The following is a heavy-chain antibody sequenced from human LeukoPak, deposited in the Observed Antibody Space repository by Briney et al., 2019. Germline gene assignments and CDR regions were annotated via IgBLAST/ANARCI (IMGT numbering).Heavy chain of an antibody. V-gene: IGHV3-9*01. CDR1: GFTFDDYA. CDR3: EKDRRPMVRGPSHYDY. Sequence: GTSLRLSCAASGFTFDDYAMHWVRQAPGKGLEWVSGISWNSGDIAYADSVKGRFTISRDNAMHSLHLQMNSLRPDDTALYYCEKDRRPMVRGPSHYDYWGQGTLVTVSS. D-gene: IGHD3-10*01. CDR2: ISWNSGDI. J-gene: IGHJ4*02.